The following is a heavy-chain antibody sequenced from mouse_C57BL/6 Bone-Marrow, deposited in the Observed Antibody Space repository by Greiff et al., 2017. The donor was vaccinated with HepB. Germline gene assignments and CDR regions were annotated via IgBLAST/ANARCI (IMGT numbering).Heavy chain of an antibody. CDR3: ARSNWDGWYFDV. J-gene: IGHJ1*03. CDR2: ISNGGGST. D-gene: IGHD4-1*02. CDR1: GFTFSDYY. V-gene: IGHV5-12*01. Sequence: EVKLQESGGGLVQPGGSLKLSCAASGFTFSDYYMYWVRQTPEKRLEWVAYISNGGGSTYYPDTVKGRFTISRDNAKNTLYLQMSRLKAEDTAMYYCARSNWDGWYFDVWGTGTTVTVSS.